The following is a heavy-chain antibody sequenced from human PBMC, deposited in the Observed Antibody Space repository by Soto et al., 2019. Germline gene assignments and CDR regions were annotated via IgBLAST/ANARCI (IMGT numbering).Heavy chain of an antibody. J-gene: IGHJ4*02. V-gene: IGHV1-69*04. D-gene: IGHD4-17*01. CDR3: ARDQWTTVPPFDY. CDR2: IIPILGIA. CDR1: GCTFSSYT. Sequence: SVKVSCKASGCTFSSYTISWVRQAPGQGLEWMGRIIPILGIANYAQKYQGRVTITADKSTSTAYMELSSLRSEDTAVYYCARDQWTTVPPFDYWGQATLVTVFS.